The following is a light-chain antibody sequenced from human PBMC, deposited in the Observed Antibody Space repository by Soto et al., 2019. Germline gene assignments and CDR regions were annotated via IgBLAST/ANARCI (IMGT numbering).Light chain of an antibody. V-gene: IGKV3-11*01. J-gene: IGKJ4*01. CDR2: DAS. Sequence: EIVLTQSPATLSLSPGERATLSCRASQSVSSYLAWYQQKPGQAPRLLIYDASNRATGIPARFSGSGSGTDCTLTISSLEPDDFAVYYWQQRSDWPSTCGGGTKVQIK. CDR1: QSVSSY. CDR3: QQRSDWPST.